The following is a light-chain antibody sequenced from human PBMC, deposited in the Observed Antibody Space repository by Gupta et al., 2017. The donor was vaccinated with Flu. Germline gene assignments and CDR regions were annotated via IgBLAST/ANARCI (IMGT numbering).Light chain of an antibody. CDR2: KAS. CDR3: QQYNSCPST. CDR1: QIISSW. V-gene: IGKV1-5*03. Sequence: PLTLSASLGERVTISCRASQIISSWLAWYQQKPGKAPKLLIYKASSIESGVPSRFSGSGSGTEFTLTISSLQPDDFATYYCQQYNSCPSTFGQGTKLEIK. J-gene: IGKJ2*01.